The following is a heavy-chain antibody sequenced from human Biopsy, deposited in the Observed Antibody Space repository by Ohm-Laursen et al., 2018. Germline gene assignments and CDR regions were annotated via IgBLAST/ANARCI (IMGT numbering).Heavy chain of an antibody. CDR1: GGSISSSTTYY. CDR3: ARHPTGFWFDP. J-gene: IGHJ5*02. CDR2: IYNTETT. V-gene: IGHV4-39*01. Sequence: GTLSLTCTVSGGSISSSTTYYWAWLRQPPGKRLEWIGSIYNTETTFYNPSLKSRFTISVDTSTNQFSLKVSSVTAADTALYFCARHPTGFWFDPWGHGTLVTVSS.